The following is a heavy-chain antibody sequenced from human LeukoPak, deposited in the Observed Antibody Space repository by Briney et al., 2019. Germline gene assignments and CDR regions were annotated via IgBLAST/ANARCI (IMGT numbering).Heavy chain of an antibody. V-gene: IGHV1-2*02. CDR2: INPNSGGT. CDR1: GYTFTGYY. CDR3: ARSLRFLEWLSSNWFDH. Sequence: ASVKVSCKASGYTFTGYYMHWVRQAPGQGLEWMGWINPNSGGTNYAQKFQGRVTMTRDTSISTAYMELSRPRSDDTAVYYCARSLRFLEWLSSNWFDHWGQGTLLTVSS. J-gene: IGHJ5*02. D-gene: IGHD3-3*01.